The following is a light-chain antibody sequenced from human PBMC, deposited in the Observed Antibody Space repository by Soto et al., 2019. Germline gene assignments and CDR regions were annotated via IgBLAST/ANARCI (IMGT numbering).Light chain of an antibody. CDR1: QSISSW. CDR2: KAS. CDR3: QQYNSYSPST. V-gene: IGKV1-5*03. J-gene: IGKJ1*01. Sequence: DIQMTQSPSTLSASVGDRVTITCRASQSISSWLAWYQQKPGKAPKLLIYKASSLESGVPSRFSGSGSGTEFTLPISILQPDDFATYYCQQYNSYSPSTFGQGPKVEIK.